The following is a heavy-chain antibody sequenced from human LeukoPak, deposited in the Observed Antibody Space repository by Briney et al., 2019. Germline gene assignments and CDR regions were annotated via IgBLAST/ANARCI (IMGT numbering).Heavy chain of an antibody. CDR2: ISGSGGST. J-gene: IGHJ6*03. V-gene: IGHV3-23*01. Sequence: GGSLRLSCVASVFAFSTYGMSWVRQAPGKGLEWVSAISGSGGSTYYADSVKGRFTISRDNSKNTLYLQMNSLRAEDTAVYYCAKDGGEYYDILTGYYPRLYYMDVWGKGTTVTISS. D-gene: IGHD3-9*01. CDR1: VFAFSTYG. CDR3: AKDGGEYYDILTGYYPRLYYMDV.